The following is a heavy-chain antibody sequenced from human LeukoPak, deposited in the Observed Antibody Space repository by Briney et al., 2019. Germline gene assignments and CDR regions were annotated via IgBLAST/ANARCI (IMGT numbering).Heavy chain of an antibody. D-gene: IGHD6-19*01. CDR3: ARAGGWYGGEYFDY. CDR2: IYSGGST. V-gene: IGHV3-53*01. J-gene: IGHJ4*02. CDR1: GFTVSSNY. Sequence: GGSLRLSCAASGFTVSSNYMSWVRQAPGKGLEWVSVIYSGGSTYYADSVKGRFTISRDNSKNTLYLQMNSLRAEDTAVYYCARAGGWYGGEYFDYWGQGTLVTVSS.